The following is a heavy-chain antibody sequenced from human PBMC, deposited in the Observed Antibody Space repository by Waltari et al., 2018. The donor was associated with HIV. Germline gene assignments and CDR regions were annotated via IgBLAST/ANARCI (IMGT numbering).Heavy chain of an antibody. CDR3: ARDIQTAAGTLDY. Sequence: VQLVESGGGLVQPGGSMRLSCAASGFTFSSYGMPLVRQAPGKGLEWVAIIWYDGNNKFYADSVKGRFIISRDNSKNTLYLQMNSLRADDTAVYYCARDIQTAAGTLDYWGQGTLVTVSS. CDR1: GFTFSSYG. CDR2: IWYDGNNK. D-gene: IGHD6-13*01. V-gene: IGHV3-33*01. J-gene: IGHJ4*02.